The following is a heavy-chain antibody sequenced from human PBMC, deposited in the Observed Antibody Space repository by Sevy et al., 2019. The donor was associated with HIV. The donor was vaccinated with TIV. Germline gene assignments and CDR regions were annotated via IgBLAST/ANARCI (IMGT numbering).Heavy chain of an antibody. Sequence: SETLSLTCTVSGGSISSGSYYWSWIRQPAGKGLEWVGRIYTSGSTNYHPSLKSRVTVSVDTSKNQFSLKLSSVTAADTAVYYCARYGSGTYYFDYWGQGTLVTVSS. CDR1: GGSISSGSYY. V-gene: IGHV4-61*02. J-gene: IGHJ4*02. D-gene: IGHD3-10*01. CDR3: ARYGSGTYYFDY. CDR2: IYTSGST.